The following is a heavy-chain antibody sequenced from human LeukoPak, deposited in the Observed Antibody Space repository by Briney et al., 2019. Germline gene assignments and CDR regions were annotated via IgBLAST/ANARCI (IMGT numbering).Heavy chain of an antibody. V-gene: IGHV1-3*03. CDR2: INAGNGNT. CDR3: ARDRVVGAKGGYFDY. Sequence: ASVKVSCKASGYTFTSYAMHWVRQAPGQRLEWMGWINAGNGNTKYSQEFQGRVTITRDTSARTAYMELSSLRSEDTAVYYCARDRVVGAKGGYFDYWGQGTLVTVSS. J-gene: IGHJ4*02. D-gene: IGHD1-26*01. CDR1: GYTFTSYA.